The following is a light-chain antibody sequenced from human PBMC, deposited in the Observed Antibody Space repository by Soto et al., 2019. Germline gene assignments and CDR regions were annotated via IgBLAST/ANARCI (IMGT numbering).Light chain of an antibody. J-gene: IGKJ5*01. Sequence: EVVLTQSPVTLSLSPGERATLSCRASQSFRGLLAWYQQKPGQAPRLLIYDAYNRATGIPPRFSGSGSGTAFTLTISSLEPEDSAVYYCQQRHMWPITFGQGTRLENK. CDR1: QSFRGL. V-gene: IGKV3-11*01. CDR2: DAY. CDR3: QQRHMWPIT.